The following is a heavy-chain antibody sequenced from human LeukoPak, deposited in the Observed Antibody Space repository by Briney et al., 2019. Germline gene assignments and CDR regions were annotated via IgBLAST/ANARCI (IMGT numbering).Heavy chain of an antibody. J-gene: IGHJ4*02. CDR3: ARVLRAASWRSYDY. CDR2: IYYNGDT. CDR1: GGSVSNSLYY. Sequence: SETLSLTCTVSGGSVSNSLYYWSWIRQPPGKGLEWIGYIYYNGDTNYNPSLKSRVIISIDTSSNQFSLRLNSMAAADTAVYYCARVLRAASWRSYDYWGQGSLVTVSS. D-gene: IGHD5-18*01. V-gene: IGHV4-61*01.